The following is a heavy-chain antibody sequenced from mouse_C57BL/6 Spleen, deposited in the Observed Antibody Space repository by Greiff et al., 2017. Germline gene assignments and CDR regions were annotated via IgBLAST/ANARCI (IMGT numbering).Heavy chain of an antibody. D-gene: IGHD1-1*01. J-gene: IGHJ2*01. V-gene: IGHV1-74*01. CDR2: IHPSDSDT. CDR3: ANYYGSSLDY. Sequence: QVHVKQPGAELVKPGASVKVSCKASGYTFTSYWMHWVKQRPGQGLEWIGRIHPSDSDTNYNQKFKGKATLTVDKSSSTAYMQLSSLTSEDSAVYYCANYYGSSLDYWGQGTTLTVSS. CDR1: GYTFTSYW.